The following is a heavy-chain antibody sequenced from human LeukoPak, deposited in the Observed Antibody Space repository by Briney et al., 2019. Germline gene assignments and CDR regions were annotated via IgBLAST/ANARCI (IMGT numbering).Heavy chain of an antibody. CDR1: GGSFSGYY. J-gene: IGHJ4*02. CDR2: INHSGST. V-gene: IGHV4-34*01. D-gene: IGHD4-17*01. CDR3: ARGRRWTVPYFDY. Sequence: SETLSLTCAVYGGSFSGYYWSWIRQPPGKGLEWIGEINHSGSTNYNSSLKSRVTISVDTSKNQFSLKLSSVTAADTAVYYCARGRRWTVPYFDYWGQGTLVTVSS.